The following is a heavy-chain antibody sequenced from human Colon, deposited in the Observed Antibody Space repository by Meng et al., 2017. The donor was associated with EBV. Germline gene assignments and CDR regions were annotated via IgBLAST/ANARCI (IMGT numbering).Heavy chain of an antibody. CDR1: GFSFSDHY. V-gene: IGHV3-72*01. J-gene: IGHJ4*02. D-gene: IGHD7-27*01. CDR2: ITNKFKKHTT. CDR3: VRDNWGLDY. Sequence: VQVVDAGAVLVQPVRSLKRPCAAPGFSFSDHYMDWVRQAPGKGLAWVGRITNKFKKHTTQYAASVKGRFTISRDDSNYSLYLQMTYLGTEDTAIYYCVRDNWGLDYWGPGTLVTVSS.